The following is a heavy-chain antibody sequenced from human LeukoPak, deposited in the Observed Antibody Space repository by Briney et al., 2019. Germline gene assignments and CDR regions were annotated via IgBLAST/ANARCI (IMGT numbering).Heavy chain of an antibody. V-gene: IGHV1-2*06. D-gene: IGHD6-19*01. CDR1: GYTFTGYY. CDR3: ARGTSGSPWRLDY. CDR2: INPNSGGT. J-gene: IGHJ4*01. Sequence: ASVKVSCKASGYTFTGYYMHWVRQAPGQGLEWMGRINPNSGGTNYAQKFQGRVTMTRDTSISTAYMELSSLTSDDTAVYYCARGTSGSPWRLDYWGHGTLVAVSS.